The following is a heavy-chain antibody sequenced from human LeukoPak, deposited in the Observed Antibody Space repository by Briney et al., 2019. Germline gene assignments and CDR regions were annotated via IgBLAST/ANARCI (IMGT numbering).Heavy chain of an antibody. J-gene: IGHJ4*02. V-gene: IGHV3-11*06. D-gene: IGHD3-22*01. CDR1: GFTFSDYY. Sequence: PGGSLRLSCAASGFTFSDYYMSWIRQAPGKGLEWVSYISSSSSYTNYADPVKGRFTISRDNAKNSLYLQMNSLRAEDTAVYYCARGGRYYDSSGLHDYWGQGTLVTVSS. CDR2: ISSSSSYT. CDR3: ARGGRYYDSSGLHDY.